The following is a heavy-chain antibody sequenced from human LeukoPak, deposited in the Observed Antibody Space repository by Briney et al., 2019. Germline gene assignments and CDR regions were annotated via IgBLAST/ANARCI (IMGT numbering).Heavy chain of an antibody. CDR3: ARRKDYYDSSGYYRILDY. D-gene: IGHD3-22*01. J-gene: IGHJ4*02. Sequence: PSETLSLTCTVSGGSISSSSYYWGWIRQPPGKGLEWIGTIYYSGSTYYNPSLKSRVTISVDTSKNQFSLNLSSVTAADTAVYYCARRKDYYDSSGYYRILDYWGQGTLVTVSS. V-gene: IGHV4-39*07. CDR2: IYYSGST. CDR1: GGSISSSSYY.